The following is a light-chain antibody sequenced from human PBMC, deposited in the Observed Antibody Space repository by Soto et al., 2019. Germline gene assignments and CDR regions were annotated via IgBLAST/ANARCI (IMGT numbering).Light chain of an antibody. CDR3: QQYANSPFT. Sequence: EIVLTQSPGTLPLSPGERATLSCRASQSVSSNYLVWYQQKPGQAPRHLIYGASSRATGIQDRFSGSGTRTDSTLTISRLEPEDFAGYYCQQYANSPFTFGQGTKLEIK. CDR1: QSVSSNY. J-gene: IGKJ2*01. CDR2: GAS. V-gene: IGKV3-20*01.